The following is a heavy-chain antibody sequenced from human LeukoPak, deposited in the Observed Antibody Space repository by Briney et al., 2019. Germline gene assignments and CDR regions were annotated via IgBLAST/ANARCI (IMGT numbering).Heavy chain of an antibody. CDR2: IYYSGST. CDR1: GDSISSYY. D-gene: IGHD6-13*01. CDR3: ARVGGSSSWSYNWFDP. Sequence: PSETLSLTCTVSGDSISSYYWSWIRQPPGKGLEWIGYIYYSGSTNYNPSLKSRVTISVDTSKNQFSLKLSSVTAADTAVYYCARVGGSSSWSYNWFDPWGQGTLVTVSS. J-gene: IGHJ5*02. V-gene: IGHV4-59*01.